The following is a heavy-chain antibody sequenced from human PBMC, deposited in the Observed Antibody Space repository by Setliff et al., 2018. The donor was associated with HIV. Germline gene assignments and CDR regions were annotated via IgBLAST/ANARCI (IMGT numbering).Heavy chain of an antibody. CDR3: AKAHFGYTYVHRVSWGSDAFDI. CDR2: IWYDGSNK. V-gene: IGHV3-33*06. CDR1: GFIFSSYD. J-gene: IGHJ3*02. D-gene: IGHD5-18*01. Sequence: PGGSLRLSCAASGFIFSSYDMHWVRQAPGKGLEWVAVIWYDGSNKYYADSVKGRFTISRDNSKNTLYLQTNSLRAEDTAVYYCAKAHFGYTYVHRVSWGSDAFDIWGQGTMVTVSS.